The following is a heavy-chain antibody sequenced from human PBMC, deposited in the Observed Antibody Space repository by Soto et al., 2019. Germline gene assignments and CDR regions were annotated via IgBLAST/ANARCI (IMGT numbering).Heavy chain of an antibody. CDR3: ASGQEIRMADI. V-gene: IGHV3-30-3*01. D-gene: IGHD6-19*01. J-gene: IGHJ6*02. CDR1: GFTFSSYA. CDR2: ISYDGSNK. Sequence: GGSLRLSCAASGFTFSSYAMHWVRQAPGKGLEWVAVISYDGSNKYYADSVKGRFTISRDNSKNTLYLQMSSLRAEDTAVYYCASGQEIRMADIWGQGTTVTVSS.